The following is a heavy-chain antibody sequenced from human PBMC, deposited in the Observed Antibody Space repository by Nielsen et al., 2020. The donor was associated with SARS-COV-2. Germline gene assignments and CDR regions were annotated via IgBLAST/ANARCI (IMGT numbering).Heavy chain of an antibody. Sequence: GGSLRLSCGAFGFTISSSVMSLVRQSAGKGLDWASVIYTDGSTSYADSVKGRFTVSRDNSKNTLYLQMNSLRAEDTAMYYCARDNWGRMDVWGQGTTVTVSS. V-gene: IGHV3-66*01. J-gene: IGHJ6*02. CDR3: ARDNWGRMDV. D-gene: IGHD7-27*01. CDR2: IYTDGST. CDR1: GFTISSSV.